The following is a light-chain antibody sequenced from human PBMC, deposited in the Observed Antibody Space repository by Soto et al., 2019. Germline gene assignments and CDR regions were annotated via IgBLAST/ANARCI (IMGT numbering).Light chain of an antibody. J-gene: IGLJ2*01. CDR1: SSDVGGFNY. CDR2: DVT. CDR3: SSYTTSGTVV. V-gene: IGLV2-14*01. Sequence: QSVLTQPASVSGSPGQSITISCTGTSSDVGGFNYVRWYQQHPGKAPKLIIYDVTNRPSEVSNRFSGSKSGNTASLSISGLQAEDEADYYCSSYTTSGTVVFGGGTQLTVL.